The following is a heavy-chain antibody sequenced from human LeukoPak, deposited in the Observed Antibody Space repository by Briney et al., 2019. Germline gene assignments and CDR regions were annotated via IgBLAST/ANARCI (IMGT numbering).Heavy chain of an antibody. Sequence: PSETLSLTCTVSGGSISSSSYYWGWIRQPPGKGLEWIVSIYYSGSTNYNPSLKSRVTISVDTSKNQFSLKLSSVTAADTALYYCARENGYRYDYWGQRTLVTVSS. D-gene: IGHD5-18*01. CDR2: IYYSGST. V-gene: IGHV4-39*07. CDR1: GGSISSSSYY. CDR3: ARENGYRYDY. J-gene: IGHJ4*02.